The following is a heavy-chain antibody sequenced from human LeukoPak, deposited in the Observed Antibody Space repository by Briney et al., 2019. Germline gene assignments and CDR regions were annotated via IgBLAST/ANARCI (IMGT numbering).Heavy chain of an antibody. D-gene: IGHD3-22*01. Sequence: GGSLRLSCTASGFTFGDYAMSWVRQAPGKGLEWVGFIRSKAYGGTTEHAASVKGRFTISRDDSKSIAYLQMNSLKTEDTAVYYCTKALIVVAFDWGQGTLVTVSS. V-gene: IGHV3-49*04. CDR3: TKALIVVAFD. J-gene: IGHJ4*02. CDR1: GFTFGDYA. CDR2: IRSKAYGGTT.